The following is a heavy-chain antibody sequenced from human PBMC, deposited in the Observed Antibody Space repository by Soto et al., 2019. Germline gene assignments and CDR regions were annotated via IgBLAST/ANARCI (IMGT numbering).Heavy chain of an antibody. CDR2: ISSSGRTI. CDR3: ARRVVYCGGDCYSYGMDV. V-gene: IGHV3-48*03. CDR1: GFTFSSYE. J-gene: IGHJ6*02. D-gene: IGHD2-21*02. Sequence: EVQLVESGGGLVQPGGSLRLSCAASGFTFSSYEMNWVRQAPGKGLERVSYISSSGRTIYYADSVQGRFTISRDNAKNSLYLQRNSLRAEDTAVYYCARRVVYCGGDCYSYGMDVWGQGATVAVSS.